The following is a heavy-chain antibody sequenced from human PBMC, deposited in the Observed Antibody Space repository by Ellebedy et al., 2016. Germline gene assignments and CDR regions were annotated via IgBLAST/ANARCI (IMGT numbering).Heavy chain of an antibody. J-gene: IGHJ4*02. V-gene: IGHV3-33*08. D-gene: IGHD3-22*01. CDR2: MSYDGSNK. CDR1: GFTFSRYG. Sequence: GGSLRLSCAASGFTFSRYGMHWVRQAPGKGLEWVAIMSYDGSNKQYVGSVKGRFTISRDNSKNTLFLQMDSLRAEDTAVYYCARDLMYESTGAPGHYFDYWGQGILVTVSS. CDR3: ARDLMYESTGAPGHYFDY.